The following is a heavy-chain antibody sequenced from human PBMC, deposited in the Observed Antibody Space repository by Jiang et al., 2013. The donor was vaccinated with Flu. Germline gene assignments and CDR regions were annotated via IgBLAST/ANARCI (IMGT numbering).Heavy chain of an antibody. CDR3: AREPISRDLLTGWFFDL. CDR1: GYSIRNGYY. D-gene: IGHD3-9*01. Sequence: KPSETLSLTCVVSGYSIRNGYYWGWIRQTPGKGLEWIGSVYQSGTTYYNPSLNRRATISIDTSKDQISLSLRSVIAADTAIYYCAREPISRDLLTGWFFDLWGRGTLVTVSS. V-gene: IGHV4-38-2*02. J-gene: IGHJ2*01. CDR2: VYQSGTT.